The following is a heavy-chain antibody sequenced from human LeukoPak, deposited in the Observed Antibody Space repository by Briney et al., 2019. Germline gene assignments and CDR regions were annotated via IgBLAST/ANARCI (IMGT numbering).Heavy chain of an antibody. CDR3: ARDSSSWYNYGMDV. CDR2: ISSSSSYI. V-gene: IGHV3-21*01. CDR1: GFTFRSYS. J-gene: IGHJ6*04. D-gene: IGHD6-13*01. Sequence: PGGSLRLSCAASGFTFRSYSMNWVRQAPGKGLEWVSSISSSSSYIYYADSVKGRFTISRDNAKNSLYLQMNSLRAEDTAVYYCARDSSSWYNYGMDVWGKGTTVTVSS.